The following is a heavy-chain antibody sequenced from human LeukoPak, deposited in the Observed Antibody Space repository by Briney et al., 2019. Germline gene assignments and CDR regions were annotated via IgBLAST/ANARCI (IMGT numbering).Heavy chain of an antibody. D-gene: IGHD6-19*01. V-gene: IGHV3-66*01. J-gene: IGHJ4*02. CDR1: GFTVSSNY. CDR3: ATYSSGRRGYYFDS. Sequence: GGSLRLSCAASGFTVSSNYMSWVRQAPGKGLEWVAISYSGNTTYCADSVRGRFTISRDKPKNRLHLQMNSLRAEDTAVYYCATYSSGRRGYYFDSWGQGTLVTVSS. CDR2: SYSGNTT.